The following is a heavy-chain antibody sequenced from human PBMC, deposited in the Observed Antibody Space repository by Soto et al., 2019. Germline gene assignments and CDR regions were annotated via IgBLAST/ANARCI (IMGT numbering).Heavy chain of an antibody. J-gene: IGHJ4*02. CDR3: AHSDGGYEIIYFDF. V-gene: IGHV2-5*01. CDR1: GFSFTTAGVA. CDR2: IYYNDDR. Sequence: SGPTLVNPAQTLTLTCTFSGFSFTTAGVAVGWIRQTPGGALEWLTLIYYNDDRRFSPSLKTRLTITGDTSKNQVVLSLTNVDPGDTATYFCAHSDGGYEIIYFDFWGQGIPVTVSS. D-gene: IGHD5-12*01.